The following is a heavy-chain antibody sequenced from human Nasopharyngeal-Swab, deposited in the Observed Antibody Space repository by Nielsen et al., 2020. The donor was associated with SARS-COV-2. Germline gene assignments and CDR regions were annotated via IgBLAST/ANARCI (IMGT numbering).Heavy chain of an antibody. CDR1: GFTFSSYG. J-gene: IGHJ6*02. CDR2: ISYDGSNK. D-gene: IGHD5/OR15-5a*01. Sequence: GESLKISCAASGFTFSSYGMHWVRQAPGKGLEWVAVISYDGSNKYYADSVKGRFTISRDNSKNTLYLQMNSLRAEDTAVYYCARESTTTWSGPYYYYGMDVWGQGTTVTVSS. CDR3: ARESTTTWSGPYYYYGMDV. V-gene: IGHV3-30*03.